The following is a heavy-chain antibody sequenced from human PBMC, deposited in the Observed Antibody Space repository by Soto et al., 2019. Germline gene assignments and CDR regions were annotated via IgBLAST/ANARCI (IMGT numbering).Heavy chain of an antibody. CDR2: ISSSSSTI. CDR1: GFTVSSYS. V-gene: IGHV3-48*01. D-gene: IGHD2-8*01. J-gene: IGHJ4*02. Sequence: EVQLVESGGGLVQPGGSLRRSCAASGFTVSSYSKNWVRQAPGKGVEWVSYISSSSSTIYSAVDVRGRFTISRDIAKNSLDLQMNSLRADDTAVYYCATEGLMVYAPFDYWGQGTLVTVSS. CDR3: ATEGLMVYAPFDY.